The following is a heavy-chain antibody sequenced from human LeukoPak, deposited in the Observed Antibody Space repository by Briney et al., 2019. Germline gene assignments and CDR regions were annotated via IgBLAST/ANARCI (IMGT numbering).Heavy chain of an antibody. CDR3: AKDRSCTGSSCNVGS. Sequence: PGGSLRLSCAASGFTFSSFAMSWVRQAPGKGLEWVSAISGSGGSTHYADSVKGRFTISRDNSKNTLFLQMNSLRAEDTAVYYCAKDRSCTGSSCNVGSWGQGTMVTVSS. D-gene: IGHD2-2*01. J-gene: IGHJ3*01. CDR2: ISGSGGST. CDR1: GFTFSSFA. V-gene: IGHV3-23*01.